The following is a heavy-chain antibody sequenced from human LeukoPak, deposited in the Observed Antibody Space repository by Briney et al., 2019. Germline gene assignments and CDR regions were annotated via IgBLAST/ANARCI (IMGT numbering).Heavy chain of an antibody. V-gene: IGHV3-30*02. D-gene: IGHD6-13*01. CDR3: AKDRSSSNWYYFDY. J-gene: IGHJ4*02. CDR1: GFTFSSYA. Sequence: PGGSLRLSCAASGFTFSSYAMHWVRQAPGKGLEWAAFIRYDGSNKYYADSVKGRFTISRDNSKNTLYLQMNSLRPEDTAVYYCAKDRSSSNWYYFDYWGQGTLVTVSS. CDR2: IRYDGSNK.